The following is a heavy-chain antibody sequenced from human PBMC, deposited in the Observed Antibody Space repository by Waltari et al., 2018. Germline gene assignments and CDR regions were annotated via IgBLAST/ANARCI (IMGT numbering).Heavy chain of an antibody. Sequence: QVQLQESGPGLVKPSQTLSLTCTVSGGSISSGGYYWSWIRQHPGKGLEWIGYIYYSGGTYYNPSLKSRVTISVDTAKNQFSLKLSSVTAADTAVYYCARAYSSSWYHDYWGQGTLVTVSS. D-gene: IGHD6-13*01. CDR3: ARAYSSSWYHDY. J-gene: IGHJ4*02. CDR1: GGSISSGGYY. V-gene: IGHV4-31*03. CDR2: IYYSGGT.